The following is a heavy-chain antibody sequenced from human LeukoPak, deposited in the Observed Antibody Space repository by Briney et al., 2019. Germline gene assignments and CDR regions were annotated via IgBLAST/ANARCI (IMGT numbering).Heavy chain of an antibody. CDR3: AREMGLNIVATFGY. CDR2: IWYDGSNK. Sequence: GGSLRLSCAASGFTFSNYGMHWVRQAPGKGLEWVALIWYDGSNKYYADSVQGRFIISRDNSKNTMYLQMNSLRAEDTAVYYCAREMGLNIVATFGYWGQGTLVTVSS. J-gene: IGHJ4*02. D-gene: IGHD5-12*01. CDR1: GFTFSNYG. V-gene: IGHV3-33*01.